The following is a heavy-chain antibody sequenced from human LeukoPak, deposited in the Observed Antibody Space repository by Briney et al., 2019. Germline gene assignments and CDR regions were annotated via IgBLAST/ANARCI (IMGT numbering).Heavy chain of an antibody. CDR1: RGSISTYY. J-gene: IGHJ4*02. V-gene: IGHV4-4*09. CDR3: ARRRTTGTTGYFDY. CDR2: ISTGGST. Sequence: PSETLSLTCTISRGSISTYYWSWIRQPPGKGLEWIGDISTGGSTNYNPSLKSRVTISVDTSKNQFSLSLSSVTAADTAVYYCARRRTTGTTGYFDYWGQGSLVTVSS. D-gene: IGHD1-1*01.